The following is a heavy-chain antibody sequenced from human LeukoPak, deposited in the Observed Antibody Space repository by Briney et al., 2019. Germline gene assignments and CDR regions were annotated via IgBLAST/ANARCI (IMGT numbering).Heavy chain of an antibody. D-gene: IGHD1-7*01. Sequence: PGGPLRLSCAASGFTFSRFSMNWVRQAPGKGLEWVSSISSSSSYIYYVDSVKGRFTISRDNAKNSLYLQMNSLRAEDTAVYYCATSRDGTIFHSWGQGTLVTVSS. CDR3: ATSRDGTIFHS. CDR2: ISSSSSYI. CDR1: GFTFSRFS. J-gene: IGHJ4*02. V-gene: IGHV3-21*01.